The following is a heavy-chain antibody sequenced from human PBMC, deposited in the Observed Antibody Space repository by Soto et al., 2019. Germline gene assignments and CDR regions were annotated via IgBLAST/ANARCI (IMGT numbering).Heavy chain of an antibody. J-gene: IGHJ4*02. CDR3: ASPAENYYYDSSGYYYVC. Sequence: SVKVSCKASGGTFSSYAISWVRQAPGQRLEWMGGIIPIFGTANYAQKFQGRVTITADESTSTAYMELSSLRSEDTAVYYCASPAENYYYDSSGYYYVCWGQGTLVTVSS. CDR2: IIPIFGTA. D-gene: IGHD3-22*01. V-gene: IGHV1-69*13. CDR1: GGTFSSYA.